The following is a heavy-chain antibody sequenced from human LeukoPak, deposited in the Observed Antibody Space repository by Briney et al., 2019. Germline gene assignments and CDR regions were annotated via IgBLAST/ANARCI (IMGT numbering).Heavy chain of an antibody. J-gene: IGHJ5*02. CDR2: IYHSGST. CDR1: GGSISSRNW. V-gene: IGHV4-4*02. CDR3: AKVNQWLIHGFNYFDP. Sequence: PSETLSLTCAVSGGSISSRNWWSWVRQSPGKGLEWIGEIYHSGSTNYNPSLKSRVTISIDESKNQFSLKLTSVTAADTALYFCAKVNQWLIHGFNYFDPWGQGILVTVSS. D-gene: IGHD6-19*01.